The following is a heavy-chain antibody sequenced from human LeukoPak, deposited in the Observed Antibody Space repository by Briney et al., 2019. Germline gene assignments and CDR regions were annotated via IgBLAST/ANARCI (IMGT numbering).Heavy chain of an antibody. CDR3: AKDVPAAYFDY. CDR1: GFTFDNYG. Sequence: GGSLRLSCAASGFTFDNYGMHWVRQAPGKGLEWVAFIRSDGGIKYYADSVKGRFTISRDNSKYTLYLQVNSLRAEDTAVYFCAKDVPAAYFDYWGQGTLVTVSS. V-gene: IGHV3-30*02. D-gene: IGHD2-2*01. J-gene: IGHJ4*02. CDR2: IRSDGGIK.